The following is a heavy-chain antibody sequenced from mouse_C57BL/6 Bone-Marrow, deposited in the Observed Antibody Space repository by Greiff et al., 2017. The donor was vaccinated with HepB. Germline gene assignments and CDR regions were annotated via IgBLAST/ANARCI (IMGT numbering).Heavy chain of an antibody. V-gene: IGHV2-6-1*01. CDR3: ARHGDYYGSSPPFAY. Sequence: VQRVESGPGLVAPSQSLSITCTVSGFSLTSYGVHWVRQPPGKGLEWLVVIWSDGSTTYNSALKSRLSISKDNSKSQVFLKMNSLQTDDTAMYYCARHGDYYGSSPPFAYWGQGTLVTVSA. D-gene: IGHD1-1*01. J-gene: IGHJ3*01. CDR2: IWSDGST. CDR1: GFSLTSYG.